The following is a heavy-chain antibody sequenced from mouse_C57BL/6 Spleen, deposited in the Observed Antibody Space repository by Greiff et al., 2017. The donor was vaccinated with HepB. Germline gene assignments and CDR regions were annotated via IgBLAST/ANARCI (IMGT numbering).Heavy chain of an antibody. CDR3: AKSYGYDGYFDY. D-gene: IGHD2-2*01. CDR1: GYTFTSYW. V-gene: IGHV1-55*01. CDR2: IYPGSGST. Sequence: QVQLQQPGAELVKPGASVKMSCKASGYTFTSYWITWVKQRPGQGLEWIGDIYPGSGSTNYNEKFKSKATLTVDTSSSTAYMQLSSLTSEDSAVYFCAKSYGYDGYFDYWGQGTTLTVSS. J-gene: IGHJ2*01.